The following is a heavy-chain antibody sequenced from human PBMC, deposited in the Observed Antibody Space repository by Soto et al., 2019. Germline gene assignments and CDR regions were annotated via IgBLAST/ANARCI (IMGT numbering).Heavy chain of an antibody. D-gene: IGHD1-1*01. Sequence: QEQLVQSGAEVKKPGASVKVSCKASGYNITNYYMHWVRQAPGQGLEWMGMINPSGGSTSYAQKLKGRGTMTWDTATSAVHMELSILRLDDTAVYYCARFDNEGDCYCDLWGRGTLVTVSP. CDR1: GYNITNYY. CDR3: ARFDNEGDCYCDL. V-gene: IGHV1-46*01. CDR2: INPSGGST. J-gene: IGHJ2*01.